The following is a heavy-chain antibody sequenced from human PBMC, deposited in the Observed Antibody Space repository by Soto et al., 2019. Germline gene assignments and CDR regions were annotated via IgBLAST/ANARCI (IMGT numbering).Heavy chain of an antibody. Sequence: QVQLVQSGAEVKKPGASVKVSCKASGYTFTNYGINWVRQAPGQGLEWLGWVSAYNGERRYAQRVQARVIMTTDTSITTAYMELRSLRSDDTAVYFCSRGTSIPASGDYWGQGTLVTVSS. CDR2: VSAYNGER. V-gene: IGHV1-18*01. CDR3: SRGTSIPASGDY. D-gene: IGHD6-6*01. CDR1: GYTFTNYG. J-gene: IGHJ4*01.